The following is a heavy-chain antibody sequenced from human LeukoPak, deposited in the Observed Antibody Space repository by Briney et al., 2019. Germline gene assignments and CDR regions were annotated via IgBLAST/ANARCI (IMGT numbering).Heavy chain of an antibody. D-gene: IGHD2-15*01. Sequence: GGSLRLSCAASGFTFSSYSMNWVRQAPGKGLEWVSYISSSSSTIYYADSVKGRFTISRDNAKNSLYLQMNSLRAEDTAVYYCARLGGGPLDYWGQGTLVTVSS. V-gene: IGHV3-48*01. CDR1: GFTFSSYS. J-gene: IGHJ4*02. CDR2: ISSSSSTI. CDR3: ARLGGGPLDY.